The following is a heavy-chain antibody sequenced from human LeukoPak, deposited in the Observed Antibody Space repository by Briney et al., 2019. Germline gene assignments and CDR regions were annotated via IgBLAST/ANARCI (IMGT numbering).Heavy chain of an antibody. V-gene: IGHV1-46*01. Sequence: ASVKVSCKASGYTFTSYYMHWVRQAPGQGLEWMGIINPSGGSTSYAQKFQGRVTMTRDTSISTAYMELSRLRSDDTAVYYCARGLLTGGSSVDYWGQGTLVTVSS. J-gene: IGHJ4*02. CDR2: INPSGGST. CDR3: ARGLLTGGSSVDY. D-gene: IGHD3-9*01. CDR1: GYTFTSYY.